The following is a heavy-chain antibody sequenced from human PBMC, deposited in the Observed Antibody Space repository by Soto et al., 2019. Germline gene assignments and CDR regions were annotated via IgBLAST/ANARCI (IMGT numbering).Heavy chain of an antibody. V-gene: IGHV4-34*01. CDR3: ARLEGLATISYYFDF. J-gene: IGHJ4*02. Sequence: SGSLSLTCAVYVGSFSGYYWSWIRQPPGRGLEWIGEINHSGSTNYNPSLQTRVTISLDKSKSQFSLKLNSVTAADSAVYFCARLEGLATISYYFDFWGPGALVTVSS. CDR1: VGSFSGYY. CDR2: INHSGST. D-gene: IGHD6-19*01.